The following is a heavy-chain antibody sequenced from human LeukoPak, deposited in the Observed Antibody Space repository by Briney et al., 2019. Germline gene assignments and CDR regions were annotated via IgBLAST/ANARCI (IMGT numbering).Heavy chain of an antibody. CDR2: IYYSGST. D-gene: IGHD5-12*01. J-gene: IGHJ5*02. CDR3: ARGRVATP. Sequence: KPSETLSLTCTVSGGSISSSSYYWGWIRQPPGKGLEWIGSIYYSGSTYYNPSLKSRVTISVDTSKNQFSLKLSSVTAADTAVYYCARGRVATPWGQGTLVTVSS. CDR1: GGSISSSSYY. V-gene: IGHV4-39*07.